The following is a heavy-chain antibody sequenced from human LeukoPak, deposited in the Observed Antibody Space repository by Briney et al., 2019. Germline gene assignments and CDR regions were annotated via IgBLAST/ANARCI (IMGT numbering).Heavy chain of an antibody. CDR1: GGTFSSYA. J-gene: IGHJ4*02. D-gene: IGHD3-22*01. V-gene: IGHV1-69*04. CDR3: ATPGEYYYDSSGFLGY. Sequence: SVKVSCKASGGTFSSYAISWVRQAPGQGLEWMGRIIPILGIANYAQKFQGRVTITADKSTSTAYMELSSLRSEDTAVYYCATPGEYYYDSSGFLGYWGQGTLVTVSS. CDR2: IIPILGIA.